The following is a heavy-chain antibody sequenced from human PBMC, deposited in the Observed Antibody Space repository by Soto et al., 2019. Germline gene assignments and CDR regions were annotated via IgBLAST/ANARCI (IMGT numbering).Heavy chain of an antibody. CDR2: IWYDGSNK. J-gene: IGHJ4*02. V-gene: IGHV3-33*01. Sequence: GGSLRLSCAASGFTFSSYGMHWVRQAPGKGLEWVAVIWYDGSNKYYADSVKGRFTISRDNSKNTLYLQMNSLRAEDTAVYYCARDAVDYSLDYWGQGTLVTVSS. CDR3: ARDAVDYSLDY. D-gene: IGHD2-15*01. CDR1: GFTFSSYG.